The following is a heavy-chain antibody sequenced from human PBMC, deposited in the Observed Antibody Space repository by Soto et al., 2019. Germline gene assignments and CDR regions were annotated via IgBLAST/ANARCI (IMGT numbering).Heavy chain of an antibody. V-gene: IGHV1-69*06. CDR2: IIPIFGTA. Sequence: SVKVSCKASGGTFSSYAISWVRQAPGQGLEWMGGIIPIFGTANYAQKFQGRVTITADKSTSTAYMELSSLRSEDTAVYYCARDHEYYDNSVYYGMDVCGQRTTVTVSS. CDR1: GGTFSSYA. CDR3: ARDHEYYDNSVYYGMDV. D-gene: IGHD3-22*01. J-gene: IGHJ6*02.